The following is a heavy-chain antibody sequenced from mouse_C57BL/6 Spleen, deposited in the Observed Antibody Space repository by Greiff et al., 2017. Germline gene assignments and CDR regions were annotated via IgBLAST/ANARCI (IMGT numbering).Heavy chain of an antibody. CDR3: ARLNYDYDRFDY. CDR2: ISNGGGST. CDR1: GFTFSDYY. D-gene: IGHD2-4*01. V-gene: IGHV5-12*01. Sequence: EVQLVESGGGLVQPGGSLKLSCAASGFTFSDYYMYWVRQTPEKRLEWVAYISNGGGSTYYPDTVKGRFTISRDNAKNTLYLQMSRLKSEDTAMDYCARLNYDYDRFDYWGQGTTLTVSS. J-gene: IGHJ2*01.